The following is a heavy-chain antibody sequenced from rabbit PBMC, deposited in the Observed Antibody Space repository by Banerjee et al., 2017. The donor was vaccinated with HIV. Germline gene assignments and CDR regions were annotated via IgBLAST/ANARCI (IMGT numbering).Heavy chain of an antibody. D-gene: IGHD4-2*01. CDR2: IYAGSSGST. V-gene: IGHV1S45*01. CDR1: GFDFSSSHY. Sequence: QEQLEESGGDLVTPGASLTLTCKASGFDFSSSHYMCWVRQAPGKGLEWIACIYAGSSGSTQYANWAKGRFTISKISSTTVTLQMTSLTAADTATYFCARDDAGVVGYDWDLWGQGTLVTVS. CDR3: ARDDAGVVGYDWDL. J-gene: IGHJ3*01.